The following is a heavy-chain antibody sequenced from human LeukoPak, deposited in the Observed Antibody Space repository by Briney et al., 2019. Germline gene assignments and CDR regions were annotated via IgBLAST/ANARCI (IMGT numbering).Heavy chain of an antibody. D-gene: IGHD5-18*01. J-gene: IGHJ4*02. CDR1: GGSFSGYY. CDR3: ARLFGFYGYGRFDY. CDR2: INHSGST. Sequence: SETLSLTCAVHGGSFSGYYWSWLRQPPGKGLEGLGEINHSGSTNYNPSLKSRVTISVDTAKNQFSLKLSSVTAADTAVYYCARLFGFYGYGRFDYWGQGTLVTVSS. V-gene: IGHV4-34*01.